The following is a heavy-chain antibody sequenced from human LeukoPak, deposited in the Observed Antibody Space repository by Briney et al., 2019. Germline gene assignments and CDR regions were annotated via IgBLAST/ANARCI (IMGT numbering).Heavy chain of an antibody. D-gene: IGHD3-22*01. Sequence: SETLSLTCTVSGGSISPYSWSWIRQPPGKRLEWIGYIYYSGNTNFNPSLKSRVTMSVDTSKNQVSLKLSSVTAADTALYHCARTVDRSGSPGSWFDPWGQGTLVTVSS. V-gene: IGHV4-59*01. CDR3: ARTVDRSGSPGSWFDP. J-gene: IGHJ5*02. CDR1: GGSISPYS. CDR2: IYYSGNT.